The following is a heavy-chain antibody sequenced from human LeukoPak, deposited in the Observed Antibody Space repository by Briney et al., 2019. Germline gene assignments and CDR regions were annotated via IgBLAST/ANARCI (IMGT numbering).Heavy chain of an antibody. V-gene: IGHV3-21*01. CDR1: GFTFSSYS. D-gene: IGHD1-7*01. Sequence: PGGSLRLSCAASGFTFSSYSMNWVRQAPGKGLEWVSSISSSSSYIYYADSVKGRFTISRDNAKNSLYLQMNSLRAEDTAVYYCARGRPVLQLLWGAFDIWGQGTIVTVYS. CDR2: ISSSSSYI. J-gene: IGHJ3*02. CDR3: ARGRPVLQLLWGAFDI.